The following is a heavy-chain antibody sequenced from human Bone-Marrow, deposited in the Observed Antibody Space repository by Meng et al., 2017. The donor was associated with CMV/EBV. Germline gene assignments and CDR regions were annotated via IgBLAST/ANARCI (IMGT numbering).Heavy chain of an antibody. Sequence: GESLKISCAASGFTFSDYYMSWIRQAPGKGLEWVSYISSSGSTIYYADSVKGRFTISRDNAKNSLYLQMNSLRAEDTAVYYCARDKGLLECFDYWGQGTLVTVSS. CDR1: GFTFSDYY. CDR3: ARDKGLLECFDY. J-gene: IGHJ4*02. D-gene: IGHD3-3*01. V-gene: IGHV3-11*01. CDR2: ISSSGSTI.